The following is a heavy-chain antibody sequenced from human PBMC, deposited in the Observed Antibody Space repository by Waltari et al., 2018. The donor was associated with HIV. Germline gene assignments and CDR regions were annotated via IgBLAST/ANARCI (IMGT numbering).Heavy chain of an antibody. CDR2: IYISGSA. Sequence: QVQLQESGPGLVKPSQTLSLTCTVPGGSTTSGSSSWIWIRQPAGKGLEWIGRIYISGSANYNPSLRSRVTMSLDTSKNQFSLKLTSVTAADTAVYYCARGLDILTGYYHWFSDLWGRGTLVTVSS. D-gene: IGHD3-9*01. CDR3: ARGLDILTGYYHWFSDL. CDR1: GGSTTSGSSS. J-gene: IGHJ2*01. V-gene: IGHV4-61*02.